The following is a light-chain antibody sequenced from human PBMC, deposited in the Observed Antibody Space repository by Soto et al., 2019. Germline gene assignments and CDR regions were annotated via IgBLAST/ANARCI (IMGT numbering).Light chain of an antibody. CDR1: RSNIGSNT. V-gene: IGLV1-44*01. CDR3: ATWDDSLNGLV. CDR2: SNN. J-gene: IGLJ1*01. Sequence: QSVLTQPPSASGTPGQRVTISCSGSRSNIGSNTVNWYQQLPGAAPKLLIYSNNQRPSGVPDRFSGSKSGTSASLAISGLLSVDEADYYCATWDDSLNGLVFGTGTKLTVL.